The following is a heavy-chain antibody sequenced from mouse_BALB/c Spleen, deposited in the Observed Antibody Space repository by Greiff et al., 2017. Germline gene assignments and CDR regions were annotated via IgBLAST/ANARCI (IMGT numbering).Heavy chain of an antibody. CDR2: ILPGSGST. Sequence: QVQLQQSGAELMKPGASVKISCKATGYTFSSYWIEWVKQRPGHGLEWIGEILPGSGSTNYNEKFKGKATFTADTSSNTAYMQLSSLTSEDSAVYYCARGSYYDYLLSYWGQGTLVTVSA. CDR1: GYTFSSYW. V-gene: IGHV1-9*01. J-gene: IGHJ3*01. CDR3: ARGSYYDYLLSY. D-gene: IGHD2-4*01.